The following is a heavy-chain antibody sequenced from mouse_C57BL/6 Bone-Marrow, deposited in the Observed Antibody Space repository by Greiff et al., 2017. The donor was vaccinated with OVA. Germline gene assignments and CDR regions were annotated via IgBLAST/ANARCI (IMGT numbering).Heavy chain of an antibody. CDR1: GFSLTSYG. CDR3: ATGEPYYSIYYFDY. CDR2: IWSGGST. V-gene: IGHV2-2*01. Sequence: VQGVESGPGLVQPSQSLSITCTVSGFSLTSYGVHWVRQSPGKGLEWLGVIWSGGSTDYNAAFISRLSISKDNSKSQVFFKMNSLQADDTAIYYCATGEPYYSIYYFDYWGQGTTLTVSS. J-gene: IGHJ2*01. D-gene: IGHD2-5*01.